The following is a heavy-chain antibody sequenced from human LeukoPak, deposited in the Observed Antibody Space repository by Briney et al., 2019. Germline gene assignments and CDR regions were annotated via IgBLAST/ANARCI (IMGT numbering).Heavy chain of an antibody. J-gene: IGHJ6*03. CDR2: VYTSGCT. V-gene: IGHV4-4*09. D-gene: IGHD2-2*02. CDR3: ARRAPRDRYCSSTSCHKITGYYYMDF. Sequence: PSETLSLTCTVSGGSISSYYWSWIRQPPGKGLEWIGYVYTSGCTNYNPSLKSRVTISVDTSKNQFSVKLSSVTAADTAVYYCARRAPRDRYCSSTSCHKITGYYYMDFWGKGTTVTVSS. CDR1: GGSISSYY.